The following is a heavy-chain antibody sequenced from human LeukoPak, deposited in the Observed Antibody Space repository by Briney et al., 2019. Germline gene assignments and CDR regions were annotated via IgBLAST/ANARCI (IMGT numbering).Heavy chain of an antibody. V-gene: IGHV3-23*01. D-gene: IGHD6-13*01. J-gene: IGHJ4*02. Sequence: GGSLRLSCAASGFTFSRYGMSWVRQAPGKGLEWVSGISGSGGSTYYADSVKGRFTISRDNSKNTIYLQMNSLRAEDTAVYYCAKDPHLAAAGFFDYWGQGTLVTVSS. CDR3: AKDPHLAAAGFFDY. CDR1: GFTFSRYG. CDR2: ISGSGGST.